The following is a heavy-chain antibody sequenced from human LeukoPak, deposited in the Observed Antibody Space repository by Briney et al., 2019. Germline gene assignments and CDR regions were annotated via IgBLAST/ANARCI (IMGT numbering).Heavy chain of an antibody. Sequence: ASVKDSCTSSGYTFTSYGISWVRQAPGQGLEWMGWISAYNGNTNYAQKLQGRVTMTTDTSTSTAYMELRSLRSDDTAVYYCARLEQYGYLHYYYYYYMDVWGKGTTVTVSS. V-gene: IGHV1-18*01. CDR3: ARLEQYGYLHYYYYYYMDV. CDR1: GYTFTSYG. D-gene: IGHD5-18*01. CDR2: ISAYNGNT. J-gene: IGHJ6*03.